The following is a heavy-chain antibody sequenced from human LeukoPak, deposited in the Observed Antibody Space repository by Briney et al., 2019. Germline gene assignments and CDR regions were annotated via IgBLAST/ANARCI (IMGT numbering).Heavy chain of an antibody. V-gene: IGHV4-38-2*02. Sequence: SETLSLTCAVSGYSISSGYYWGWIRQPPGKGLEWIAIIYHSGSTYYNPSLKSRVTISVDTSKNQFSLKLSSVTAADTAVYYCAREYPGTNGPATNWFDPWGQGTLVTVSS. CDR1: GYSISSGYY. J-gene: IGHJ5*02. D-gene: IGHD2-8*01. CDR3: AREYPGTNGPATNWFDP. CDR2: IYHSGST.